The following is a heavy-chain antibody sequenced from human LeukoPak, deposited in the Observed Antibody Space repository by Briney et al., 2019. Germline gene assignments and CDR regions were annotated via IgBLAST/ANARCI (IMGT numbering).Heavy chain of an antibody. V-gene: IGHV4-61*02. CDR3: ARALRQPHFDY. Sequence: SQTLSLTCTVTGTSIRSGSYYWNWIRQAAGKGLEWIGRMYIGGRTTYNPSLKSRVTISLETTENQFSSRLRSVTAADTAVYYCARALRQPHFDYWGQGTLVTVSS. CDR2: MYIGGRT. J-gene: IGHJ4*02. CDR1: GTSIRSGSYY. D-gene: IGHD2-15*01.